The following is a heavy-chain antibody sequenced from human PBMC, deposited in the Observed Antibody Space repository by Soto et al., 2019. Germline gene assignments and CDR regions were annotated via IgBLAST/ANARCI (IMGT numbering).Heavy chain of an antibody. CDR3: AREGGYNYGLGRGHPFDX. Sequence: QVQLVQSGAEVKKSGSSVKVSCKASGGTFTRNSINWVRQAPGQGLEWMGGIIPMFGSANYAQKFQGRVTITADESTSTVYMELSXLRXXXXXXXXXAREGGYNYGLGRGHPFDXWGQG. D-gene: IGHD5-18*01. J-gene: IGHJ5*02. CDR2: IIPMFGSA. V-gene: IGHV1-69*01. CDR1: GGTFTRNS.